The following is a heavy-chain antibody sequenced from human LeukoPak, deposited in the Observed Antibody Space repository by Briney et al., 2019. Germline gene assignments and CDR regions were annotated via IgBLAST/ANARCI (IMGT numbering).Heavy chain of an antibody. D-gene: IGHD3-10*01. CDR3: ARDKAVWFGEYVGSYYFDY. CDR1: GFTFSDYY. Sequence: PGGSLRLSCSASGFTFSDYYMSWICQAPGRGLEWVSYISSSSSYTDYADSVKGRFTISRDNAKNSLYLQMNSLRAEDTAVYYCARDKAVWFGEYVGSYYFDYWGQGTLVTVSS. CDR2: ISSSSSYT. J-gene: IGHJ4*02. V-gene: IGHV3-11*06.